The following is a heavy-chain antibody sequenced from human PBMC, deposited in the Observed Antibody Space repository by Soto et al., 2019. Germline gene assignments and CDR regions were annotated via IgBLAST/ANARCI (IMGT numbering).Heavy chain of an antibody. CDR1: GFTFSNYA. CDR2: ISGSGDST. J-gene: IGHJ1*01. V-gene: IGHV3-23*01. Sequence: GGSLRLSCAASGFTFSNYAMSWVRQAPGKGLEWVSGISGSGDSTYYADSVKGRFTISRDNSKNTLYLQMNSLRAEDTAVYYCAKGVPGIAVAGTGYFQHWGQGTLVTVSS. CDR3: AKGVPGIAVAGTGYFQH. D-gene: IGHD6-19*01.